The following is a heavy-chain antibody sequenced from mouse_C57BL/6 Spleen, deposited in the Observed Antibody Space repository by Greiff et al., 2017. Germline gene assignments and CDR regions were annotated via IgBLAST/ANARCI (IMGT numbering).Heavy chain of an antibody. J-gene: IGHJ2*01. CDR3: ARDQDRYYFDY. CDR1: GYTFTSYG. Sequence: QVQLQQSGAELARPGASVTLSCKASGYTFTSYGISWVKQRPGQGLEWIGEIYPRSGNTYYNEKFKGKATLTADKSSSTAYMELRSLTSEDSSVYFCARDQDRYYFDYWGQGTTLTVSS. D-gene: IGHD3-3*01. V-gene: IGHV1-81*01. CDR2: IYPRSGNT.